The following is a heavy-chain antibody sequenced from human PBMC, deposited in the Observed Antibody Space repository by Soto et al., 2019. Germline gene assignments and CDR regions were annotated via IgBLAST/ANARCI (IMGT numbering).Heavy chain of an antibody. CDR1: GYTFSNYG. D-gene: IGHD3-22*01. J-gene: IGHJ3*02. CDR2: ISAYNADT. CDR3: ARVFYYDSSGLGPNDAFDT. Sequence: ASVKVSCKASGYTFSNYGISWVRQAPGQGLEWMGWISAYNADTKYAQKFQARVTMTTDTSTSSAYMELRSLRSDDTAVYFCARVFYYDSSGLGPNDAFDTWGQGTMVTVSS. V-gene: IGHV1-18*01.